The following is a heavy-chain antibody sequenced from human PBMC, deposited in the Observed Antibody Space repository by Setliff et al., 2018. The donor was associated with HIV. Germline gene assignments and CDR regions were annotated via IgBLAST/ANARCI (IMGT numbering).Heavy chain of an antibody. CDR2: INPAGGNS. CDR1: GYSFGDYY. CDR3: ARVYCSIASCYDEYDFDY. D-gene: IGHD2-2*01. V-gene: IGHV1-46*01. Sequence: GASVKVSCKSSGYSFGDYYIHWVRQAPGQGLEWMGVINPAGGNSHYAQKFQGRVTVTRDASTSTVYMDLSSLRSDDTAVYFCARVYCSIASCYDEYDFDYWGQGTLVT. J-gene: IGHJ4*02.